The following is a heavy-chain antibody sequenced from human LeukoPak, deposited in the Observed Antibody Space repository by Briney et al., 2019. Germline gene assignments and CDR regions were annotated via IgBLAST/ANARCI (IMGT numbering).Heavy chain of an antibody. D-gene: IGHD1-26*01. J-gene: IGHJ6*03. CDR1: GFTFSSYG. V-gene: IGHV3-23*01. Sequence: GGSLRLSCAASGFTFSSYGMSWVRQAPGKGLEWVSAISASGGSTYYADSVKGRFTISRDNSKNTLSLQMNSLRAEDTAVYYCAKHPGDFTGIVKYYYMDVWGKGTTVTVSS. CDR3: AKHPGDFTGIVKYYYMDV. CDR2: ISASGGST.